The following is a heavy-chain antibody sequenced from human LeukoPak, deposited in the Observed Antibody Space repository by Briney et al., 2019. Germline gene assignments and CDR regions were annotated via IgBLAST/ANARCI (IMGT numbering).Heavy chain of an antibody. Sequence: GASVKVSCKASGGTFSSYAISWVRQAPGQGLEWMGGIIPIFGTANYAQKFQGRVTITADESTSTAYMELSSLRSEDTAVYYCARSTGYCSSTSCRYYYYYYGMDVWGQGTTVTVSS. CDR2: IIPIFGTA. CDR1: GGTFSSYA. J-gene: IGHJ6*02. V-gene: IGHV1-69*13. D-gene: IGHD2-2*01. CDR3: ARSTGYCSSTSCRYYYYYYGMDV.